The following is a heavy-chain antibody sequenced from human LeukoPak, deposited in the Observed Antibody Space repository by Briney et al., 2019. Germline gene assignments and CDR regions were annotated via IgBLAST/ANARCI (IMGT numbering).Heavy chain of an antibody. V-gene: IGHV4-34*01. CDR3: ARELITKADAFDI. D-gene: IGHD1-20*01. Sequence: SETLSLTCAVYGGSFSDYYWSWIRQSPGKGLEWVGEINYSGNINYNPSLKSRVTMSVDTSKNQLSLKLTSVTAADTAVYYCARELITKADAFDIWGQGTMVTVSS. CDR1: GGSFSDYY. J-gene: IGHJ3*02. CDR2: INYSGNI.